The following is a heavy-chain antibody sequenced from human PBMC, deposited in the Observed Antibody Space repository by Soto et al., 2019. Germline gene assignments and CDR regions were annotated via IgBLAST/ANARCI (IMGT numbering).Heavy chain of an antibody. D-gene: IGHD1-1*01. V-gene: IGHV1-2*02. Sequence: ASVKVSCKASGYTFTGYYMHWVRQAPGQGLEWMGWINPNSGGTNYAQKFQGRVTMTRDTSISTAYMELSRLRSDDTAVYYCARRPGTHSGYYYYYGMDVWGQGTTVTVSS. CDR2: INPNSGGT. J-gene: IGHJ6*02. CDR1: GYTFTGYY. CDR3: ARRPGTHSGYYYYYGMDV.